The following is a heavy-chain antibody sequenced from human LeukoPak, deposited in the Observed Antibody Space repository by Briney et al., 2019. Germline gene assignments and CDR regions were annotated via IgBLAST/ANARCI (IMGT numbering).Heavy chain of an antibody. D-gene: IGHD3-22*01. CDR1: GFTFSSYG. V-gene: IGHV3-30*02. CDR2: IRYDGSNK. J-gene: IGHJ4*02. CDR3: AKGYYYDSSGTKNLGNY. Sequence: GGSLRLSCAASGFTFSSYGMHWVRQAPGKGLEWVAFIRYDGSNKYYADSVKGRFTISRDNSKNTLYLQMNSLRAEDTAVYYCAKGYYYDSSGTKNLGNYWGQGTLVTVSS.